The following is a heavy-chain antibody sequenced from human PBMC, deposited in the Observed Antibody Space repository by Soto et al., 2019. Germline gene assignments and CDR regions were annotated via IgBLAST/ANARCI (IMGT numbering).Heavy chain of an antibody. CDR1: GFTFSSHA. CDR3: AKDYVLRYFDWTPESDYYYYGMDV. D-gene: IGHD3-9*01. CDR2: ISGSGGST. V-gene: IGHV3-23*01. Sequence: PGGSLRLSCAASGFTFSSHAMSWVRQAPGKGLEWVSAISGSGGSTYYADSVKGRFTTSRDNSKNTLYLQMNSLRAEDTAVYYCAKDYVLRYFDWTPESDYYYYGMDVWGQGTTVTVSS. J-gene: IGHJ6*02.